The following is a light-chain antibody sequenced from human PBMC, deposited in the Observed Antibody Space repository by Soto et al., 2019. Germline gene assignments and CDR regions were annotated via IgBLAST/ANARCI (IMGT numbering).Light chain of an antibody. V-gene: IGKV1-5*01. CDR2: AAS. Sequence: DIQMTQSPSTLAASLGDRVTITCRASQSISSWLAWYQQKPGKAPKLLIYAASNLQSGVPSRFRGSRSGTEFTLTVSSLQPEDFETYYCLQDHDDSWTFGQGTKVDIK. CDR3: LQDHDDSWT. J-gene: IGKJ1*01. CDR1: QSISSW.